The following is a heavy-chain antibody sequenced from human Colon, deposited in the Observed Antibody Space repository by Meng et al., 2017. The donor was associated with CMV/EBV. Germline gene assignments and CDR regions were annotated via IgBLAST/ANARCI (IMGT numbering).Heavy chain of an antibody. V-gene: IGHV3-53*05. CDR3: AREPGHCSSTSCYTEGYYFDT. CDR2: IYSGGST. J-gene: IGHJ4*02. CDR1: GFTVSSNY. Sequence: GESLKISCAASGFTVSSNYMSWVRQAPGKGLEWVSVIYSGGSTYYADSVKGRFTISRDTSRNTVNLEMNNLRGEDAAVYYCAREPGHCSSTSCYTEGYYFDTWGQGTMVTVSS. D-gene: IGHD2-2*02.